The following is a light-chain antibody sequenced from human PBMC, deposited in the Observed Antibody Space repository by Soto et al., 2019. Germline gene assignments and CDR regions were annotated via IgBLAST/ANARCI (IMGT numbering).Light chain of an antibody. CDR3: QQYNDWPPKRT. CDR2: GAS. CDR1: QSITTN. V-gene: IGKV3-15*01. Sequence: EVEMTQSPVTLSVSPGERATLSCRASQSITTNLAWYQQKPGQAPRLLIYGASTRATGVPARFSGSGSGTQFTLTINSLQSEDFAVYYCQQYNDWPPKRTFGQGTKVDIK. J-gene: IGKJ1*01.